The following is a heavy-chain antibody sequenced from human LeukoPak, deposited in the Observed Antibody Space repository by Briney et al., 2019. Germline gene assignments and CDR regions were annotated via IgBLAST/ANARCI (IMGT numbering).Heavy chain of an antibody. CDR3: ARVGRGATTRGRIDY. CDR2: INHSGST. V-gene: IGHV4-34*01. Sequence: SETLSLTCAVYGVSFSGYYWSWIRQPPGKGLEWIGEINHSGSTNYNPSLKSRVTISVDTSKNQFSLKLSSVTAADTAVYYCARVGRGATTRGRIDYWGQGTLVTVSS. CDR1: GVSFSGYY. D-gene: IGHD4/OR15-4a*01. J-gene: IGHJ4*02.